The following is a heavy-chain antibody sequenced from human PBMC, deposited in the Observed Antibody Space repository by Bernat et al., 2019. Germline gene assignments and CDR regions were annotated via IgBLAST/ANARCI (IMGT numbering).Heavy chain of an antibody. CDR2: IYPGDSDT. V-gene: IGHV5-51*01. D-gene: IGHD4-17*01. CDR3: ARRDGDPVVYFDL. CDR1: GYSFTSYW. Sequence: EVQLVQSGAEVKKPGESLKISCKGSGYSFTSYWIGWVRQMPGKGLGWMGNIYPGDSDTRYIPSFQGQFTISADKSISTSYLKWSRLKASDTAMYYCARRDGDPVVYFDLWGRGTLVTVSS. J-gene: IGHJ2*01.